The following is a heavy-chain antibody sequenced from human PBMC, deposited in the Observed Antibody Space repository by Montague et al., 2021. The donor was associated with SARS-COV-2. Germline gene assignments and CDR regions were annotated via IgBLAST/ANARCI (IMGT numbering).Heavy chain of an antibody. D-gene: IGHD3-22*01. CDR2: INHRGST. V-gene: IGHV4-34*01. CDR3: ARGRQHINMVVVVVTGGEYYFDY. J-gene: IGHJ4*02. CDR1: DGSFSDYS. Sequence: SETLSLTCAVYDGSFSDYSWTWICQPPGKGLEWIGEINHRGSTNYNPSLKSRVTISVDTSKNQFSLKMTPVTAADTAVYYCARGRQHINMVVVVVTGGEYYFDYWGQGTLVAVSS.